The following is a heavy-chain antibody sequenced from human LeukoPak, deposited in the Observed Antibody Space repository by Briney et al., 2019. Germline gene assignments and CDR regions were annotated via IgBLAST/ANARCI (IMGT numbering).Heavy chain of an antibody. D-gene: IGHD3-22*01. CDR1: GGSISSSSYY. CDR3: ARGGGWVIFDY. CDR2: IYYSGST. Sequence: SETLSLTYTVSGGSISSSSYYWGWIRQPPGKGLEWIGSIYYSGSTYYNPSLKSRVTISVDTSKNQFSLTLSSVTAADTAVYFCARGGGWVIFDYWGQGTLVTVSS. J-gene: IGHJ4*02. V-gene: IGHV4-39*07.